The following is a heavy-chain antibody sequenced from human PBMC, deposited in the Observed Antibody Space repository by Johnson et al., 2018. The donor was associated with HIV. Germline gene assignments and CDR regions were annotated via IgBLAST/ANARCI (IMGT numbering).Heavy chain of an antibody. CDR1: GFTFDDYA. CDR2: INSDGSST. V-gene: IGHV3-74*02. Sequence: VQLVESGGGLVQPGRSLRLSCAASGFTFDDYAMHWVRQPPGKGLVWVSRINSDGSSTSYADSVKGRFTISRDNAKNTLYLQMNSLRAEDTAVYYCARGKKQWLDEDAFDIWGQGTMVTVSS. J-gene: IGHJ3*02. D-gene: IGHD6-19*01. CDR3: ARGKKQWLDEDAFDI.